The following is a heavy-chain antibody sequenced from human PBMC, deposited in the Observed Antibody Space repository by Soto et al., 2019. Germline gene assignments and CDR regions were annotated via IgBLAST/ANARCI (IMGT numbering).Heavy chain of an antibody. D-gene: IGHD6-19*01. J-gene: IGHJ6*02. V-gene: IGHV3-30-3*01. CDR2: ISYDGSNK. CDR1: GFTFSSYA. CDR3: ARARSSGWYYYGMDV. Sequence: GGSLRLSCAASGFTFSSYAMHWVRQAPGKGLEWVAVISYDGSNKYYADTVKGRFTISRDNSKNTLYLQMNSLRAEDTAVYYCARARSSGWYYYGMDVWGQGT.